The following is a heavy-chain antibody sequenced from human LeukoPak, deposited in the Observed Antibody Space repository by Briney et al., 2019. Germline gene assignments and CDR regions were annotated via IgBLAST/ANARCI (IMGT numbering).Heavy chain of an antibody. V-gene: IGHV3-21*01. Sequence: GGSLRLSCAASGFTFSSYSMNWVRRAPGKGLEWVSSISSSSSYIYYADSVKGRFTISRDNAKNSLYLQMNSLRAEDTAVYYCAALGELWTRGRFGYWGQGTLVTVSS. J-gene: IGHJ4*02. CDR2: ISSSSSYI. CDR1: GFTFSSYS. CDR3: AALGELWTRGRFGY. D-gene: IGHD3-16*01.